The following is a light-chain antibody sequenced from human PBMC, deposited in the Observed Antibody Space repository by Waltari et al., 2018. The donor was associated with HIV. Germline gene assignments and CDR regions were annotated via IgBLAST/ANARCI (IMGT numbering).Light chain of an antibody. CDR1: QNVNSNF. CDR3: QQYDSSVPGYT. J-gene: IGKJ2*01. V-gene: IGKV3-20*01. Sequence: DIVLTQSPRTLPSSPGERATPSSRASQNVNSNFLAWYQQKPGQAPRLLVYGASNRDTGIPDRFTGSGSGTDFTLTISRLEPEDFAVYYCQQYDSSVPGYTFGQGTRLEI. CDR2: GAS.